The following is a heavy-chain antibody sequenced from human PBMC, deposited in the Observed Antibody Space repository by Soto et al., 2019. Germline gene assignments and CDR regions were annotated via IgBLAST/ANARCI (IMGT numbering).Heavy chain of an antibody. CDR1: GFTFSNYS. Sequence: GGSLRLSCAASGFTFSNYSMNWVRQAPGKGLEWVSGITGSGGATFYADSVKGRFTISRDNSKNTVYLQVNSVRADDTAVYYCAKEYTSINKGSFDYWGQGALVTVSS. J-gene: IGHJ4*02. CDR2: ITGSGGAT. D-gene: IGHD2-2*02. V-gene: IGHV3-23*01. CDR3: AKEYTSINKGSFDY.